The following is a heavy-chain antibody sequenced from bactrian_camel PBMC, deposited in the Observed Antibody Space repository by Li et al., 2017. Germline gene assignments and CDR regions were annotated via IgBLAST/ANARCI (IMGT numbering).Heavy chain of an antibody. CDR1: GFPFRNYA. D-gene: IGHD3*01. J-gene: IGHJ6*01. V-gene: IGHV3S31*01. CDR2: INQNGGVR. CDR3: AADSIMTNVQALRALDPYQFGY. Sequence: DVQLVESGGGLVQPGGSLTLSCKASGFPFRNYAMSWVRQAPGKGLEWVSTINQNGGVRYYADSVKGRFTISRDNTRNTLYLQMNSLKPEDTAMYYCAADSIMTNVQALRALDPYQFGYWGRGTQVTVS.